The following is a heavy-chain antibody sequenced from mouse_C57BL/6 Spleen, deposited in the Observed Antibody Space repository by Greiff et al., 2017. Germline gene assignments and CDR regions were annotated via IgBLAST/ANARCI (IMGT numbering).Heavy chain of an antibody. CDR2: IYIGNGYT. CDR3: ARYYYGSSYDYFDY. Sequence: VQLKESGAELVRPGSSVKMSCKTSGYTFTSYGINWVKQRPGQGLEWIGYIYIGNGYTEYNEKFKGKATLTSDTSSSTAYMQLSSLTSEDSAIYFCARYYYGSSYDYFDYWGQGTTLTVSS. CDR1: GYTFTSYG. D-gene: IGHD1-1*01. J-gene: IGHJ2*01. V-gene: IGHV1-58*01.